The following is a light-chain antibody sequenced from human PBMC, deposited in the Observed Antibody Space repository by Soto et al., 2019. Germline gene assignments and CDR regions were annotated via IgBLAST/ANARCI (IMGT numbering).Light chain of an antibody. Sequence: DIQLTQSPSTLSASVGDRVTITCRASQSVTDWLAWYQQKPGKAPKLLIYDASSLQSGVPSSFSGSGSGTEFSVSLSSLQSDDFATYYCEQYYRSCTFGQGTKVEIK. CDR2: DAS. J-gene: IGKJ2*02. V-gene: IGKV1-5*01. CDR1: QSVTDW. CDR3: EQYYRSCT.